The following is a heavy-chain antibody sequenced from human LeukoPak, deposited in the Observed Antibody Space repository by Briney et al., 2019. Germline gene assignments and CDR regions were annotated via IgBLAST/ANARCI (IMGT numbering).Heavy chain of an antibody. CDR1: GFTLSHYW. Sequence: GGSLRLSCAASGFTLSHYWMSWVRQAPGKGLEWVATIKPDGSYNDYVDSVKGRFTISRDNAKNSLYLQMSSLRAEDTAVYYCANEMNWSFGYWGQGTLVTVSS. V-gene: IGHV3-7*02. CDR2: IKPDGSYN. J-gene: IGHJ4*02. CDR3: ANEMNWSFGY. D-gene: IGHD1-1*01.